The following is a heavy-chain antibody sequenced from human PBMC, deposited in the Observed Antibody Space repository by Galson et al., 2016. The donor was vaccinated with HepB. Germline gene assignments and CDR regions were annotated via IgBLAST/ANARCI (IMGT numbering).Heavy chain of an antibody. J-gene: IGHJ3*02. CDR3: VSLRLNAFDI. V-gene: IGHV4-39*01. CDR2: IHYGGST. CDR1: GGPFSSTTYY. D-gene: IGHD4-17*01. Sequence: ETLSLTCTVSGGPFSSTTYYWGCIRQPPGKGLEWIGSIHYGGSTYYNPPLESRVTISVDTSKNQFSLKLRSVTAADTAIYYCVSLRLNAFDIWGQGTMVTVSS.